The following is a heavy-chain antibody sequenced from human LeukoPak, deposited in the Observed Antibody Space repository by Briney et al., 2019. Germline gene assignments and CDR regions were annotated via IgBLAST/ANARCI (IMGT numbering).Heavy chain of an antibody. CDR1: GFTFSSYG. CDR3: ATERAGERPRPLLSYYYMDV. Sequence: GGSLRLSCAASGFTFSSYGMHWVRQAPGKGLDWVAFIHHDGSNKYYADSVRGRFTISRDNSKNTLYLQMNSLRAEDTAVYYCATERAGERPRPLLSYYYMDVWGKGTTVTISS. V-gene: IGHV3-30*02. J-gene: IGHJ6*03. D-gene: IGHD3-16*01. CDR2: IHHDGSNK.